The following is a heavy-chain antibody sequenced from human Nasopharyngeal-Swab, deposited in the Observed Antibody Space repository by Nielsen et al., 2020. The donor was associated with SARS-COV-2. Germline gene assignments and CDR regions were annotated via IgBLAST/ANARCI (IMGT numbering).Heavy chain of an antibody. V-gene: IGHV4-61*01. CDR2: IYYSGST. D-gene: IGHD4-11*01. CDR1: GGSVSSGSYY. CDR3: ASYSNFYRDY. Sequence: SETLSLTCTVSGGSVSSGSYYWSWIRQPPGKGPEWIGYIYYSGSTNYNPSLKSRVTISVDTSKNQFSLKLSSVTAADTAVYYCASYSNFYRDYWGQGTLVTVSS. J-gene: IGHJ4*02.